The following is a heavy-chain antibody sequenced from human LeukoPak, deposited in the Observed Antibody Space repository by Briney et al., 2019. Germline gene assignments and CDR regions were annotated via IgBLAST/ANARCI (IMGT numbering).Heavy chain of an antibody. D-gene: IGHD3-10*01. Sequence: SETLSLTCAVSGGSISSGGYSWSWIRQPPGKGLGWIGYIYHSGSTYYNPSLKSRVTISVDRSKNQFSLKLSSVTAADTAVYYCARGTMVRGVIHTFDYWGQGTLVTVSS. V-gene: IGHV4-30-2*01. CDR2: IYHSGST. J-gene: IGHJ4*02. CDR3: ARGTMVRGVIHTFDY. CDR1: GGSISSGGYS.